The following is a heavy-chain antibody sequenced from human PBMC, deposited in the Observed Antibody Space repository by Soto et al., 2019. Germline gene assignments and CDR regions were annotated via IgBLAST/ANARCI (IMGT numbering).Heavy chain of an antibody. Sequence: ASVKVSCKAIGYSFTSHYMHWVRQAPGQRLEWMGTINAGNGNTKYAQKFQGRVTITRDTSTSTAYMELSSLRSEDTAVYYCARDAIGDAARFDYWGQGTLVTVSS. J-gene: IGHJ4*02. V-gene: IGHV1-3*01. CDR3: ARDAIGDAARFDY. CDR1: GYSFTSHY. D-gene: IGHD3-10*01. CDR2: INAGNGNT.